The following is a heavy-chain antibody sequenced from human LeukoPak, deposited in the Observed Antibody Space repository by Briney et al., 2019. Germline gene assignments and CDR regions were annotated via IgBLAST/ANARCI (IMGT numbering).Heavy chain of an antibody. CDR1: GFTFSSYA. D-gene: IGHD1-1*01. J-gene: IGHJ4*02. CDR3: ASGGRVQSPLDY. Sequence: GGSLRLSCAASGFTFSSYAMHWVRQAPGKGLEWVAVISYDGSNKYHADSVKGRFTISRDNSKNTLYLQMNSLRAEDTAVYYCASGGRVQSPLDYWGQGTLVTVSS. V-gene: IGHV3-30-3*01. CDR2: ISYDGSNK.